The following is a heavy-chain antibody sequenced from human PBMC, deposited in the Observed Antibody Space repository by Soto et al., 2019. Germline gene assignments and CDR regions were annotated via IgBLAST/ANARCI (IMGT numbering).Heavy chain of an antibody. J-gene: IGHJ3*01. Sequence: EVQLLESGGGLVQPGGSLRLSCEASGFTFSNYAMSWVRQAPGKGPEWVSFISSSGNGTYYADSVKGRFTISRDNSKNPLYVQMNNLRAEDTPIYFCAKRFLGSGSPPGAFDGWGQGTTVTVSS. CDR1: GFTFSNYA. D-gene: IGHD3-10*01. CDR3: AKRFLGSGSPPGAFDG. CDR2: ISSSGNGT. V-gene: IGHV3-23*01.